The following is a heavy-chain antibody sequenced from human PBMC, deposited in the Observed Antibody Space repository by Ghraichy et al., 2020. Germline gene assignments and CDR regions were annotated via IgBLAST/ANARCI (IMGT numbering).Heavy chain of an antibody. CDR2: IYHNGRT. D-gene: IGHD2-2*01. Sequence: SETLSLTCTVSGDSLNNYYWSWIRQAPGKGLEWIGSIYHNGRTKYNPSLKSRVTMSVDTSKNQLSLSLTSVTGADTAVFYCARDQEWRASSSGFDPWGQGTLVSISP. V-gene: IGHV4-59*01. J-gene: IGHJ5*02. CDR3: ARDQEWRASSSGFDP. CDR1: GDSLNNYY.